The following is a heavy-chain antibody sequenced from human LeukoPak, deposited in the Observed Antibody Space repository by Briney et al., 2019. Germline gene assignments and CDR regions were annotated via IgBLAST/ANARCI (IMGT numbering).Heavy chain of an antibody. Sequence: GGSLRLSCAASGFTFSSYGMHWVRQAPGKGLEWVAFIRYDGSNKYYADSVKGRFTISRDNSKNTLYLQMNSLRAEDTAVYYCARDRAPTTTYYYGSGSYKFDYWGQGTLVTVSS. CDR3: ARDRAPTTTYYYGSGSYKFDY. D-gene: IGHD3-10*01. CDR2: IRYDGSNK. CDR1: GFTFSSYG. V-gene: IGHV3-30*02. J-gene: IGHJ4*02.